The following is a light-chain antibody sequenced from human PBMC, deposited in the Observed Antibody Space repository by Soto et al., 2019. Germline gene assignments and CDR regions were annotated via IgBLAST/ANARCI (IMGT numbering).Light chain of an antibody. J-gene: IGLJ2*01. CDR3: CSYAGSSTLV. V-gene: IGLV2-23*01. CDR1: SSDI. Sequence: QSVLTQPASVSGSPGQSITISCTGTSSDIVSWYQQHPGKAPKLIIYEGSKRPSGVSNRFSGSKSGNTASLTISGLQAEDEAEYYCCSYAGSSTLVFGGGTKVTVL. CDR2: EGS.